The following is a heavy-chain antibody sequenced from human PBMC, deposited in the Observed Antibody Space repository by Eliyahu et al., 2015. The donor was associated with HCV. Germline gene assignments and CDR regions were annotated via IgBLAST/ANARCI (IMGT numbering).Heavy chain of an antibody. CDR2: IFSNDEK. CDR1: GFSLSDATMG. J-gene: IGHJ6*02. V-gene: IGHV2-26*01. D-gene: IGHD2-2*01. CDR3: ARGVVVPVANTRQWSYYGLDV. Sequence: QVTLRESGPVLVKPTETLTLTCTVSGFSLSDATMGVSWIRQPPGKALEWLAHIFSNDEKSYSASLKTRLTISKDTSKSQVVLTMTNMDPVDTATYYCARGVVVPVANTRQWSYYGLDVWGQGTSVTVSS.